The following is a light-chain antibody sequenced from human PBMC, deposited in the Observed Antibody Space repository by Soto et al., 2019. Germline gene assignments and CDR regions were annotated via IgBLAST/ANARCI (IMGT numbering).Light chain of an antibody. J-gene: IGKJ5*01. V-gene: IGKV1D-13*01. Sequence: IQMTQSPSSLSAFVGDRVTITCRASQDIGNFLAWYQQKPGKAPKLLIFAASSLQSGVPSRFSGSGSGTDFTLTITSLEPEDFATYYCQQFKNYVTFGQGTRLEIK. CDR1: QDIGNF. CDR2: AAS. CDR3: QQFKNYVT.